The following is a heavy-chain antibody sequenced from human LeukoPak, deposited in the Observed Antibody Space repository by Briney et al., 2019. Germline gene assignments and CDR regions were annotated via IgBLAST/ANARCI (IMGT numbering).Heavy chain of an antibody. V-gene: IGHV3-23*01. CDR2: ISGSGGST. J-gene: IGHJ6*02. CDR3: AKGHPIGSDYYDSSGYSPYYYYGMDV. Sequence: GGSLRLSRAASGFTFSSYAMSWVRQAPGTGLEWVSAISGSGGSTYYADSVKGRFTISRDNSKNTLYLQMNRLRAEDAAVYYCAKGHPIGSDYYDSSGYSPYYYYGMDVWGQGTTVSVSS. D-gene: IGHD3-22*01. CDR1: GFTFSSYA.